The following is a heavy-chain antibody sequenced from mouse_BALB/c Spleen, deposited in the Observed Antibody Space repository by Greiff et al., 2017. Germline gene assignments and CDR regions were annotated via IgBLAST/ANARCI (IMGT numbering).Heavy chain of an antibody. D-gene: IGHD2-3*01. V-gene: IGHV7-3*02. J-gene: IGHJ3*01. CDR2: IRNKANGYTT. CDR1: GFTFTDYY. CDR3: AREDDGYYPPFAY. Sequence: DVKLVESGGGLVQPGGSLRLSCATSGFTFTDYYMSWVRQPPGKALEWLGFIRNKANGYTTEYSASLKGRFTISRDNSQSILYLQMNTLRAEDSATYYCAREDDGYYPPFAYWGQGTLVTVSA.